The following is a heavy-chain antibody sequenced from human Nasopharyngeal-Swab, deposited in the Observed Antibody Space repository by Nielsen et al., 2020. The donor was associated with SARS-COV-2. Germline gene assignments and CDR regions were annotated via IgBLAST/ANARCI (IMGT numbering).Heavy chain of an antibody. CDR2: SNPNSGAT. V-gene: IGHV1-2*06. Sequence: WVRQAPGQGLEWTGRSNPNSGATNYSQDVQGRVTMTRDTSISTAYMELSRLRSDDTAVYYCARVGCSTSSCLNWFDPWGQGSLVTVSS. CDR3: ARVGCSTSSCLNWFDP. D-gene: IGHD2-2*01. J-gene: IGHJ5*02.